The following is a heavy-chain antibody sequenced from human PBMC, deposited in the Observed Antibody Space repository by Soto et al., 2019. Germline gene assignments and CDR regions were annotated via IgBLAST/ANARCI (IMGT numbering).Heavy chain of an antibody. J-gene: IGHJ2*01. D-gene: IGHD2-15*01. CDR1: GYTSTNYG. Sequence: QVQLVQSGAEVKKPGASVRVSCKASGYTSTNYGISWVRQAPGQGLEWMGWVGPYNGNTDHAQNFQGRVTMTTDTSTNTAYMELGSLRSDDTALYYCARCYCSLGSCYTCWHFDLWGRGTLVTVSS. V-gene: IGHV1-18*04. CDR2: VGPYNGNT. CDR3: ARCYCSLGSCYTCWHFDL.